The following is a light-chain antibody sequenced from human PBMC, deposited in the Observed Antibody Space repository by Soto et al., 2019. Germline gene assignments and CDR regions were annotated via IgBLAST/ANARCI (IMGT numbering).Light chain of an antibody. CDR2: KAS. V-gene: IGKV1-5*03. J-gene: IGKJ2*01. CDR1: QSISTS. Sequence: IQMTQSPSTLSASVGDRVTITCRASQSISTSLAWYQHKPGKAPRLLIYKASSLETGVSSRFTGSGSGTEFTLTISSLQPDDFATYYCQQYHSYSPYTFGQGTKLEI. CDR3: QQYHSYSPYT.